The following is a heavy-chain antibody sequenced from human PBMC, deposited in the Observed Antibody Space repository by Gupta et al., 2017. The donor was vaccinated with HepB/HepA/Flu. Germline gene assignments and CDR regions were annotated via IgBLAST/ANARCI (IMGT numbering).Heavy chain of an antibody. D-gene: IGHD3-22*01. CDR2: CSRSSSTI. Sequence: EVQLVESGGGLVQPGGSLRLSCAASGFTFSSYSMNWVRQAPGQGLEWLSYCSRSSSTIYYADSVKGRFTISRDNAKNSLYLQMNSLRDEDTAVYYCARDLAGDYYDSSGSHDYWGQGTLVTVSS. J-gene: IGHJ4*02. CDR1: GFTFSSYS. CDR3: ARDLAGDYYDSSGSHDY. V-gene: IGHV3-48*02.